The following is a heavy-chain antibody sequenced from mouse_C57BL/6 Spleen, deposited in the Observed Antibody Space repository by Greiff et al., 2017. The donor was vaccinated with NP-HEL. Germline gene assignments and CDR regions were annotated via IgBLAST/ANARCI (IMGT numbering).Heavy chain of an antibody. CDR3: ARWGDSSGSYYVDY. D-gene: IGHD3-2*02. V-gene: IGHV1-19*01. CDR2: INPYNGGT. CDR1: GYTFTDYY. Sequence: VQLQQSGPVLVKPGASVKMSCKASGYTFTDYYMNWVKQSHGKSLEWIGVINPYNGGTSYNQKFKGKATLTVDKSSSTAYMELNSLTSEDSAVYYCARWGDSSGSYYVDYWGQGTTLTVSS. J-gene: IGHJ2*01.